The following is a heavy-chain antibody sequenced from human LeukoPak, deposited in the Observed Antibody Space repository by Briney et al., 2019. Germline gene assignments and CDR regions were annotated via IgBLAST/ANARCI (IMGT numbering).Heavy chain of an antibody. D-gene: IGHD6-13*01. CDR3: AKLPSSWARGAFDI. J-gene: IGHJ3*02. CDR1: GFTVSSNY. CDR2: FYSGGST. Sequence: GGSLRLSCAASGFTVSSNYMSWVRQAPGKGLEWVSVFYSGGSTYYADSVKGRFTISRDNSKNTLYLQMNSLRAEDTAVYYCAKLPSSWARGAFDIWGQGTMVTVSS. V-gene: IGHV3-53*01.